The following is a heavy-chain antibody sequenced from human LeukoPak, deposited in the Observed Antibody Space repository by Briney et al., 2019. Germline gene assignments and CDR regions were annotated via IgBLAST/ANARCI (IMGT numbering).Heavy chain of an antibody. CDR2: IIPIFGTA. J-gene: IGHJ3*02. CDR3: AKTITDDAFDI. V-gene: IGHV1-69*13. CDR1: GYTFTSYD. Sequence: GASVKVSCKASGYTFTSYDINWVRQAPGQGLEWMGGIIPIFGTANYAQKFQGRVTITADESTSTAYMELSSLRSEDTAVYYCAKTITDDAFDIWGQGTMVTVSS.